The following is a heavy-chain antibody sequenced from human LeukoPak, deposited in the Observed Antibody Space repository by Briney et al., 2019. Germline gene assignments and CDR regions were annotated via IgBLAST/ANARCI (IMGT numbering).Heavy chain of an antibody. V-gene: IGHV1-2*02. J-gene: IGHJ6*02. Sequence: EASVKVSFKASGYTFTGYYMHWVRQAPGQGLEWMGWINPNSGGTNYAQKFQGRVTMTRDTSISTAYMDLSRLRSDDTAVYYCARVSGYGPPANYYYYGMDVWGQGTTVTVSS. CDR1: GYTFTGYY. CDR3: ARVSGYGPPANYYYYGMDV. D-gene: IGHD5-12*01. CDR2: INPNSGGT.